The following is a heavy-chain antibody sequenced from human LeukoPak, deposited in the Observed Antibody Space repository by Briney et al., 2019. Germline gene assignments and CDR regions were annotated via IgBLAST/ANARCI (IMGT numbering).Heavy chain of an antibody. D-gene: IGHD3-22*01. J-gene: IGHJ6*02. V-gene: IGHV4-59*01. Sequence: SETLSLTCTVSGGSISSYYWSWIRQPPGKGLEWIGYIYYSGSTNYNPSLKSRVTISVDTSKNQFSLKLSSVTAADTAVYYCARDLPNYYDSSGSYYYYGMDVWGQGTTVTVSS. CDR1: GGSISSYY. CDR2: IYYSGST. CDR3: ARDLPNYYDSSGSYYYYGMDV.